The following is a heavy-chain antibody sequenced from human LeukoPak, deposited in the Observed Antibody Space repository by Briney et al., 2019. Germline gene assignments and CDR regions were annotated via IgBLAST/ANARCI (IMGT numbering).Heavy chain of an antibody. J-gene: IGHJ4*02. D-gene: IGHD3-22*01. V-gene: IGHV3-7*01. CDR3: ATEILYYYDSSGYYVDYFGY. CDR2: IKQDGSEK. Sequence: HTGGSLRLSCAASGFTFSSYWMSWVRQARGKGLEWVANIKQDGSEKYYVDSVKGRFTITRDNAKNSLYLQVNSLRAEDTGVYYCATEILYYYDSSGYYVDYFGYWGQGTLVTVSS. CDR1: GFTFSSYW.